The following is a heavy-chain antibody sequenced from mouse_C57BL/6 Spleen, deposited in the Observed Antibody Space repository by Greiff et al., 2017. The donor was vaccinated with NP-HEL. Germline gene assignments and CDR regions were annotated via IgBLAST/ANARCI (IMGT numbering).Heavy chain of an antibody. V-gene: IGHV1-80*01. Sequence: QVQLKESGAELVKPGASVKISCKASGYAFSSYWMNWVKQRPGKGLEWIGQIYPGDGDTNYNGKFKGKATLTADKSSSTAYMQLSSLTSEDSAVYLCERAPDYGSSLWGQGNRVTVSA. D-gene: IGHD1-1*01. CDR2: IYPGDGDT. J-gene: IGHJ3*01. CDR1: GYAFSSYW. CDR3: ERAPDYGSSL.